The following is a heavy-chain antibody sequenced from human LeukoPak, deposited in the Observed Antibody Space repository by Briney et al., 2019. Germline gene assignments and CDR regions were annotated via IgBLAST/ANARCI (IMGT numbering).Heavy chain of an antibody. CDR2: IIPIFGTA. J-gene: IGHJ6*02. CDR1: GGTFSSYA. V-gene: IGHV1-69*13. Sequence: GASVKVSCKASGGTFSSYAISWVRQAPGQGLEWMGGIIPIFGTANYAQKFQGRVTITADESTSTAYMELSSLRSEDTAVYYCARDRRIVGATIPGSLYYYYYGMDVWGQGTTVTVSS. D-gene: IGHD1-26*01. CDR3: ARDRRIVGATIPGSLYYYYYGMDV.